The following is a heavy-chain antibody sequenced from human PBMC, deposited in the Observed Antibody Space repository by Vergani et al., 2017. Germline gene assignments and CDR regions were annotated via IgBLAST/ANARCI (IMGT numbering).Heavy chain of an antibody. J-gene: IGHJ6*02. CDR2: VYTSGMT. CDR3: ARELSYYYGSGSDDYNPYYYEGMDV. V-gene: IGHV4-61*02. Sequence: QVQLQESGPGLVKPSQTLSLSCTVSGGSVRTSIGYYWTWIRQPAGKGLEWIGRVYTSGMTNYNPSLKSRVTILVDRSKGQLSLKLTSVTAGDTAVYFCARELSYYYGSGSDDYNPYYYEGMDVWGPGTTVTVSS. CDR1: GGSVRTSIGYY. D-gene: IGHD3-10*01.